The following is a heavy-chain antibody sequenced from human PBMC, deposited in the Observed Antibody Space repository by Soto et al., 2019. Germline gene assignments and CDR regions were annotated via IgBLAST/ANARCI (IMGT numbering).Heavy chain of an antibody. V-gene: IGHV2-5*02. D-gene: IGHD6-6*01. Sequence: SGPTLVNPTQTLTLTCTFSGFSLTSNDVGVGWIRQPPGKALEWLALIYWDDDKRYSPSLKSRLTITKDTSKNQVVLRMTNMDPGDTATNFLAHRQYRKAAFDFWGQGNMVTVPS. CDR3: AHRQYRKAAFDF. CDR1: GFSLTSNDVG. J-gene: IGHJ4*02. CDR2: IYWDDDK.